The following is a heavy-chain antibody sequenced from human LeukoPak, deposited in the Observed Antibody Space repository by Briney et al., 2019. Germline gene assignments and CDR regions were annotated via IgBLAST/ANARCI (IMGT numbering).Heavy chain of an antibody. Sequence: SGKVSCKASGFTFTSSAVQWVRQARGQRLEWIGWIVVGSGNTNYAQKFQERVTITRDMSTSTAYMELSSLRSEDTAVYYCAADVYDSSGYHWGPGDYWGQGTLVTVSS. CDR2: IVVGSGNT. D-gene: IGHD3-22*01. V-gene: IGHV1-58*01. CDR3: AADVYDSSGYHWGPGDY. J-gene: IGHJ4*02. CDR1: GFTFTSSA.